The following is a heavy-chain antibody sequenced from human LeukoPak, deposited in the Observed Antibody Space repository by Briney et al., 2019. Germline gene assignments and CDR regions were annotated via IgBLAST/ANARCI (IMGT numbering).Heavy chain of an antibody. Sequence: AGSLRLSCVDSGFTISDYYMSWIHQAPAMSPVWVSYISIGSDYTNYAHAVKRRFNISRDNAKNSLSPHMSSLRAEDTALYFCARSAGRLSPIDDWGQGTLVTVSS. CDR2: ISIGSDYT. J-gene: IGHJ4*02. CDR3: ARSAGRLSPIDD. D-gene: IGHD5/OR15-5a*01. V-gene: IGHV3-11*06. CDR1: GFTISDYY.